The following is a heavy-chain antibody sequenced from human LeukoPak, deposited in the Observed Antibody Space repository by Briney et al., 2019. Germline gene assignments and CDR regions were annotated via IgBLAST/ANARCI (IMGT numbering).Heavy chain of an antibody. Sequence: SSETLSLTCAVYGGSFSGYYWSWIRQPPGKGLEWIGEINHSGSTNYNPSLKSRVTISVDTSKNQFSLKLSSVTAADTAVYYCARADYVWGSYRYFDYWGQGTLVTVSS. J-gene: IGHJ4*02. D-gene: IGHD3-16*02. V-gene: IGHV4-34*01. CDR1: GGSFSGYY. CDR2: INHSGST. CDR3: ARADYVWGSYRYFDY.